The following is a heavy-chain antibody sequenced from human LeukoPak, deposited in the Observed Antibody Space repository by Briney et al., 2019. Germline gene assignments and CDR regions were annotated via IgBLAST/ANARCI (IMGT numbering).Heavy chain of an antibody. J-gene: IGHJ5*02. CDR3: ARGGVVRGVIRLGIGWFDP. CDR1: GGSISSGGYS. D-gene: IGHD3-10*01. CDR2: IYHSGST. Sequence: SETLSLTSAVSGGSISSGGYSWSWIRQPPGKGLEWIGYIYHSGSTYYNPSLKSRVTISVDRSKNQFSLKLSSVTAADTAVYYCARGGVVRGVIRLGIGWFDPWGQGTLVTVSS. V-gene: IGHV4-30-2*01.